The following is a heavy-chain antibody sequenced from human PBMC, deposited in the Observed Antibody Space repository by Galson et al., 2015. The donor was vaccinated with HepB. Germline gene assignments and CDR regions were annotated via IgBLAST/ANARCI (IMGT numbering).Heavy chain of an antibody. J-gene: IGHJ3*02. Sequence: PALVKPTQTLTLTCTFSGFSLTTSGMCVSWIRQPPGKALEWLARIDWDDDEYFSTSLKPRLTISKDASKNQVVLTMTNVDPVDTATYYCARSSSSWPRRGVAFDIWGQGTMVTVSS. CDR1: GFSLTTSGMC. CDR2: IDWDDDE. CDR3: ARSSSSWPRRGVAFDI. V-gene: IGHV2-70*11. D-gene: IGHD6-13*01.